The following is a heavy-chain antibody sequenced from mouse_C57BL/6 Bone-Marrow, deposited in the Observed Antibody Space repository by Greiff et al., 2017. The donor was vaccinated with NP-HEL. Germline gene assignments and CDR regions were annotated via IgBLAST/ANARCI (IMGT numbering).Heavy chain of an antibody. J-gene: IGHJ4*01. CDR2: IYPCRGYT. CDR3: AGCRASAGTRAMDY. D-gene: IGHD6-1*01. CDR1: GYTFTSYW. V-gene: IGHV1-7*01. Sequence: AELAKPGASAKLSCKASGYTFTSYWMHWVKQRPGQGLAWIGYIYPCRGYTMYNQKFKDKATLTAEKSSSTANMQLSSLTYEDSAVYYCAGCRASAGTRAMDYWGQGTSVTVSA.